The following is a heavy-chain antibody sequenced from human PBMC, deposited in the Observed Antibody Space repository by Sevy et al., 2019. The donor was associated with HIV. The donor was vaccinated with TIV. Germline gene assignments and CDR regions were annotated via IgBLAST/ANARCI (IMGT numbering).Heavy chain of an antibody. CDR2: MYHSGTT. CDR1: GYSIRSGYY. D-gene: IGHD1-26*01. Sequence: SETLSLTCTLSGYSIRSGYYWGWIRQPPGKGLEWIGSMYHSGTTYYNASLKSRVTISADTSKNQFSLKLTSVTAADTAIYHCAAMSTLTKGDALDIWGQGTMVTVSS. J-gene: IGHJ3*02. CDR3: AAMSTLTKGDALDI. V-gene: IGHV4-38-2*02.